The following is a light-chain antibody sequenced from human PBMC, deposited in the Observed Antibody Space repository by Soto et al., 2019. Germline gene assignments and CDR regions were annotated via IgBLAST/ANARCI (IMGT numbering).Light chain of an antibody. J-gene: IGLJ3*02. CDR2: VNSDGRH. CDR3: LTWGTGIGV. V-gene: IGLV4-69*01. CDR1: SGHINYA. Sequence: QLVLTQSPSASASLGASVKLTCTLSSGHINYAITWHQQQPEKGPRYLMYVNSDGRHIKGDGIPDRFSGSSSGAERYLTISSLHSEDEADYYCLTWGTGIGVFGGGTKLTVL.